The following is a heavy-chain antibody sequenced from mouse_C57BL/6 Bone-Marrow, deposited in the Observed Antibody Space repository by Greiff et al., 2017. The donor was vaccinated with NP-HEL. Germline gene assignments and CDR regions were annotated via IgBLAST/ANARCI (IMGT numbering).Heavy chain of an antibody. CDR3: TKTAQYFDY. CDR2: IDPETGGT. Sequence: QVQLQQSGAELVRPGASVTLSCKASGYTFTDYEMHWVKQTPVHGLEWIGAIDPETGGTAYNQKFKGKAILTADKSSSTAYMELRSLTSEDSAVYYCTKTAQYFDYWGQGTTLTVSS. J-gene: IGHJ2*01. CDR1: GYTFTDYE. V-gene: IGHV1-15*01. D-gene: IGHD3-2*02.